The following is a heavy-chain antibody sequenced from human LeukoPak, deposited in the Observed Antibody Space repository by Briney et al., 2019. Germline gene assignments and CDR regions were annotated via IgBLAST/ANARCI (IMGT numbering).Heavy chain of an antibody. Sequence: GGSLRLSCAASGFTFSDYYMSWIRQAPGKGLEWVSYISGSGTTIYYADSVKGRFTISRDNSKNTLYLQMNSLRAEDTAVYYCARVSGGGWRYYYYYYGMDVWGQGTTVTVSS. CDR3: ARVSGGGWRYYYYYYGMDV. CDR1: GFTFSDYY. V-gene: IGHV3-11*04. J-gene: IGHJ6*02. D-gene: IGHD6-19*01. CDR2: ISGSGTTI.